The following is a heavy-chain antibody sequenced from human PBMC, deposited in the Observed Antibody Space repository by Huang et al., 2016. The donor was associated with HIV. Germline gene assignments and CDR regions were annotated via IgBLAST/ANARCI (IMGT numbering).Heavy chain of an antibody. CDR3: AKERYSYGYYFDY. V-gene: IGHV3-30*18. CDR2: ISYDGSNK. Sequence: QVQLVESGGGVVQPGRSLRLSCAASGFTFSSYGRHWVRQAPGKGLEWVAVISYDGSNKYYADSVKGRFTISRDSSKNTLYLQMNSLRAEDTAVYYCAKERYSYGYYFDYWGQGTLVTVSS. J-gene: IGHJ4*02. D-gene: IGHD5-18*01. CDR1: GFTFSSYG.